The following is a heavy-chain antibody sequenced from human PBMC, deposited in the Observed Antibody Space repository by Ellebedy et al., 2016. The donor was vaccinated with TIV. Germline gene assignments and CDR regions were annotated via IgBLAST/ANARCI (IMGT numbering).Heavy chain of an antibody. CDR1: GGSISSGDYY. J-gene: IGHJ4*02. Sequence: SETLSLTXTVSGGSISSGDYYWSWIRQPPGKALEWFGFIDYSGAARQNPSLKSRVTISVDTSKNQFSLKLSSVTAADTAVYYCARHRITILYYFDYWGQGTLVTVSS. CDR3: ARHRITILYYFDY. V-gene: IGHV4-39*01. D-gene: IGHD3-10*01. CDR2: IDYSGAA.